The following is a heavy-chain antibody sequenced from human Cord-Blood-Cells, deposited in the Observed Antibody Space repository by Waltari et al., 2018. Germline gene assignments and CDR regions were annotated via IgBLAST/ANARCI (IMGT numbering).Heavy chain of an antibody. CDR3: ARILFRAGDLPLTKNYFDY. CDR1: GGSFSGYY. D-gene: IGHD7-27*01. Sequence: QVQLQQWGAGLLKPSETLSLTCAVYGGSFSGYYWSWIRQLPGKGLGWIGEINQSGSTNYNPSLKSRGTISVDTSKNQFSLKLSSVTAADTAVYYCARILFRAGDLPLTKNYFDYWGQGTLVTVSS. J-gene: IGHJ4*02. V-gene: IGHV4-34*01. CDR2: INQSGST.